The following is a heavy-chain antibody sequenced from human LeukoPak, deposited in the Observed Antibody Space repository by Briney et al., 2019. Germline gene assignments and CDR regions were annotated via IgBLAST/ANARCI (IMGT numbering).Heavy chain of an antibody. D-gene: IGHD6-13*01. Sequence: GGSLRLSCAASGFTFNSYAMSWVRQAPGKGLEWVSAISGSGGSTYYAGSVKGRFTISRDNAKNSLYLQMTSLRAEDTALYYCAAAAGTYWGQGTLVTVSS. CDR2: ISGSGGST. V-gene: IGHV3-23*01. CDR1: GFTFNSYA. CDR3: AAAAGTY. J-gene: IGHJ4*02.